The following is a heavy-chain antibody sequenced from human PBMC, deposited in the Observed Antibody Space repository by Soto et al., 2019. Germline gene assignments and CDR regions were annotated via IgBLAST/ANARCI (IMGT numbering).Heavy chain of an antibody. J-gene: IGHJ6*02. V-gene: IGHV3-21*01. CDR1: GFTFSRVS. CDR3: ARDVQSYYYGMDV. Sequence: PGGSLRLSCEASGFTFSRVSMNWVRQVPGKGLEWVASISSGSSDTWYADSVKGRFIISRDNAQNSLFLQMNSLRAEDTAVYYCARDVQSYYYGMDVWGQGTTVTVSS. CDR2: ISSGSSDT.